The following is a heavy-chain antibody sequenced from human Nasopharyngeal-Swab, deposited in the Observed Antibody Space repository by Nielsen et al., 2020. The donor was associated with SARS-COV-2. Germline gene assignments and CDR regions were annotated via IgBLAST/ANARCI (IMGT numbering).Heavy chain of an antibody. CDR2: ISYDGSNK. CDR3: AREKLGQDCGGDCYYFDY. D-gene: IGHD2-21*02. J-gene: IGHJ4*02. Sequence: WIRQPPGKGLEWVAVISYDGSNKYYADSVKGRFTISRDNSKNTLYLQTNSLRAEDTAVYYCAREKLGQDCGGDCYYFDYWGQGILVTVSS. V-gene: IGHV3-30-3*01.